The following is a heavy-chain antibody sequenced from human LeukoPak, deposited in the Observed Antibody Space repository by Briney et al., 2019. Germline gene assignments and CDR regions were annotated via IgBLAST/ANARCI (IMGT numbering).Heavy chain of an antibody. CDR1: GGXISSSSYY. Sequence: SETLSLTCTVSGGXISSSSYYWGWIRQPPGKGLEWIGRIYYSGSTYYNPSLKSRVTISVDTSKNQFSLKLSSVTAADTAVYYCARQYYNISAGAFDIWGQGTMVTVSS. D-gene: IGHD3-9*01. CDR2: IYYSGST. CDR3: ARQYYNISAGAFDI. J-gene: IGHJ3*02. V-gene: IGHV4-39*01.